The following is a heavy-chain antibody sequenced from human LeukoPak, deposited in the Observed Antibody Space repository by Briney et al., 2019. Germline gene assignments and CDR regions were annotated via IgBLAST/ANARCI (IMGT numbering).Heavy chain of an antibody. J-gene: IGHJ4*02. Sequence: GGSLTLSCAASGFTFRSYAMSWVRQVPGEGLEWVATVSGDASQTYDSDSLKGRFTISRNNSKNTVYLRMNSLRAEDTAVYYCAKVPLGAGGQGTLVTVSS. CDR2: VSGDASQT. CDR1: GFTFRSYA. CDR3: AKVPLGA. D-gene: IGHD1-26*01. V-gene: IGHV3-23*01.